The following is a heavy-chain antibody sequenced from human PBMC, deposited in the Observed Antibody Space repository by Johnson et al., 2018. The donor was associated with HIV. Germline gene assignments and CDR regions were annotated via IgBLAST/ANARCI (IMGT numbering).Heavy chain of an antibody. CDR1: GFTFSNAW. J-gene: IGHJ3*02. CDR3: TTFGRGTYAFDI. V-gene: IGHV3-15*01. CDR2: LKSKTDGGTT. Sequence: VQLVESGGGLVKPGGSLRLSCAASGFTFSNAWMSWVRQAPGKGLEWVGRLKSKTDGGTTDYAAPVKGRFTISRDDSKNTLYLQMNSLKTEDTAVYYCTTFGRGTYAFDIWGQGTMVTVSS. D-gene: IGHD1-14*01.